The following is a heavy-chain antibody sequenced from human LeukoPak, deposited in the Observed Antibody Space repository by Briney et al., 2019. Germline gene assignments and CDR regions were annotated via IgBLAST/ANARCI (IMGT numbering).Heavy chain of an antibody. CDR3: VRFLEWFLYGMDV. CDR2: IGGTDGST. CDR1: GFAFTNHA. J-gene: IGHJ6*02. V-gene: IGHV3-21*01. D-gene: IGHD3-3*01. Sequence: GGSLRLSCVASGFAFTNHAMTWVRQAPGKGLEWVSSIGGTDGSTYYADSVKGRFTISRDNAKNSLYLQMNSLRAEDTAVYYCVRFLEWFLYGMDVWGQGTTVTVSS.